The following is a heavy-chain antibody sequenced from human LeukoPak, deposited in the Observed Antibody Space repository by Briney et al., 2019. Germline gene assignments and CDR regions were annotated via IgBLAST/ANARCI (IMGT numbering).Heavy chain of an antibody. CDR3: ATSQQLGFDY. Sequence: GASVKVSCEASGYTCSGYYMHGVREATGQGLGWMGRINPRSGGKNYGQKLQGRVNMTRDSSISKAYMELSRLRSDDTAVYYGATSQQLGFDYWGQGTLVTVSS. CDR2: INPRSGGK. CDR1: GYTCSGYY. D-gene: IGHD6-13*01. J-gene: IGHJ4*02. V-gene: IGHV1-2*02.